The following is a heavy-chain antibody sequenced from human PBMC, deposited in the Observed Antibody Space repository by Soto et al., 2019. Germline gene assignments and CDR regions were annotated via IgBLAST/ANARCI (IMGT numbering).Heavy chain of an antibody. Sequence: SETLSLTCAVYGGSFSGYYWSWIRQPPGKGLEWIGEINHSGSTNYNPSLKSRVTTSVDTSKNQFSLKLSSVTAADTAVYYCARGGSRPPMRYFDYWGRGTLVTVSS. J-gene: IGHJ4*02. CDR1: GGSFSGYY. CDR3: ARGGSRPPMRYFDY. CDR2: INHSGST. D-gene: IGHD6-6*01. V-gene: IGHV4-34*01.